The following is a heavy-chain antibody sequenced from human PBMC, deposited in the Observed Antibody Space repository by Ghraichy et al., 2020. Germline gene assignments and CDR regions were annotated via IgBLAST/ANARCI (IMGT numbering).Heavy chain of an antibody. J-gene: IGHJ4*02. D-gene: IGHD3-10*01. CDR3: ARHMYGSGSYEDY. CDR1: GGSISSSTFY. V-gene: IGHV4-39*01. Sequence: GSLRLSCTVSGGSISSSTFYWGWIRQPPGKGLDWIGSIYYTGSTSYNPSLKSRVTISVDTSKSQFSLKLSSVTAADTAVYYCARHMYGSGSYEDYWGQGTLVTVSS. CDR2: IYYTGST.